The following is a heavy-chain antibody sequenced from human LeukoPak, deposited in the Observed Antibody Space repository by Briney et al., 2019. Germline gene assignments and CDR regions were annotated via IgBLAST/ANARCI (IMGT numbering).Heavy chain of an antibody. J-gene: IGHJ4*02. V-gene: IGHV3-21*01. CDR3: VRDGIVGASYYFDF. CDR1: GFTFSRYN. D-gene: IGHD1-26*01. Sequence: GGSLRLSCAGSGFTFSRYNMNWIRQAPGKGLEWVSSISTSSSFIDYADSVKGRFTISRDNAKDSLHLQMDSLRADDTAVYYCVRDGIVGASYYFDFWGQGTLVTASS. CDR2: ISTSSSFI.